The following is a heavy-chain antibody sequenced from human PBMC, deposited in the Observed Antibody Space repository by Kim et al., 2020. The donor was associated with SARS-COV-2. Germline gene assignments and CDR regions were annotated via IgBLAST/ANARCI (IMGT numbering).Heavy chain of an antibody. CDR1: GFTFSSYG. Sequence: GGSLRLSCAASGFTFSSYGMHWVRQAPDKGLEWVAVISYDGSNKYYADSVKGRFTISRDNSKNTLYLQMNSLRAEDTAVYYCAKDTPHSRPPSYYYGMDVWGQGTTVTVSS. CDR2: ISYDGSNK. V-gene: IGHV3-30*18. D-gene: IGHD6-13*01. J-gene: IGHJ6*02. CDR3: AKDTPHSRPPSYYYGMDV.